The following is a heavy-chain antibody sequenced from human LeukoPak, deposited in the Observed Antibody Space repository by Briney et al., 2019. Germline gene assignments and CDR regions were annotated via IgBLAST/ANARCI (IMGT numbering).Heavy chain of an antibody. CDR1: GFTFSSYW. CDR3: ARVALSQGLDA. Sequence: GGSLRLSCAASGFTFSSYWMSWVRQAPGKGLEWVATIRQDGSQKYYVDSVKGRFTISRDNAKNSLYLQMNSLRAEDTAVYYCARVALSQGLDAWGQGTLVTVSS. J-gene: IGHJ5*02. CDR2: IRQDGSQK. V-gene: IGHV3-7*01. D-gene: IGHD3-10*01.